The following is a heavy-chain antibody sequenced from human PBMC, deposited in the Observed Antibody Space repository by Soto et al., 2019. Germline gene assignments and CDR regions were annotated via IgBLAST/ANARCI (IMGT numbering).Heavy chain of an antibody. J-gene: IGHJ5*02. CDR2: IYYSGST. CDR1: GGSISSYY. CDR3: ARLNWRNWFDP. D-gene: IGHD1-1*01. V-gene: IGHV4-59*08. Sequence: PSETLSLTCTVSGGSISSYYWSWIRQPPGKGLEWIGYIYYSGSTSYNPSLKSRVTISVDTSKNQFSLKLSSVTAADTAVYYCARLNWRNWFDPWGQGTLVTVSS.